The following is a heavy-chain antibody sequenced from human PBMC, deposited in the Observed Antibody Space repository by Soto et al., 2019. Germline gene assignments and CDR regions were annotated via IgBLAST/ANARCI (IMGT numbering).Heavy chain of an antibody. V-gene: IGHV1-2*02. CDR1: GYTFTCYY. Sequence: GDSLQVSCTASGYTFTCYYMHWVRQAPGQGLEWMGWINPNSGGTNYAQKFQGRVTMTRDTSISTAYMELSRLRSDDTAVYYCARLYYEVWSGYTYYYGMDVWGKGTPGTVYS. CDR3: ARLYYEVWSGYTYYYGMDV. D-gene: IGHD3-3*01. CDR2: INPNSGGT. J-gene: IGHJ6*04.